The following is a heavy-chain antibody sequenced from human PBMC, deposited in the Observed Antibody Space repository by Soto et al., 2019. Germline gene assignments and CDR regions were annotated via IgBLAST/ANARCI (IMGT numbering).Heavy chain of an antibody. D-gene: IGHD6-25*01. CDR1: GYTFTSYD. V-gene: IGHV1-18*01. J-gene: IGHJ4*02. Sequence: ASVKVSCKASGYTFTSYDINWVRQATGQGLEWMGYISPSSGYTTYAPNLQERVIMTTDSSTTTVYMESRSLTSDDTAVYYCAREMWTRSGPQNFFDYWGQGALVTVSS. CDR2: ISPSSGYT. CDR3: AREMWTRSGPQNFFDY.